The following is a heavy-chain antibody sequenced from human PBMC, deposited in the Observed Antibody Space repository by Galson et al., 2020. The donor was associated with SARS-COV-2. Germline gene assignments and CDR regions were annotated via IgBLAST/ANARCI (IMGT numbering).Heavy chain of an antibody. V-gene: IGHV3-48*03. CDR2: ISSSGSTI. J-gene: IGHJ4*02. CDR1: GFTFSSYE. D-gene: IGHD3-3*01. Sequence: GESLKISCAASGFTFSSYEMNWVRQAPGKGLEWVSYISSSGSTIYYADSVKGRFTISRDNAKNSLYLQMNSLRAEDTAVYYCARGFTIFGVVIPFDYWGQGTLVTVSS. CDR3: ARGFTIFGVVIPFDY.